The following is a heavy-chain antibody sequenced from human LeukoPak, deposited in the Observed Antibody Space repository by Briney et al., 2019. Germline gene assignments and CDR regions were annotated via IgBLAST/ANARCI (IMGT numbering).Heavy chain of an antibody. J-gene: IGHJ6*02. CDR2: ISSSSSNI. D-gene: IGHD3-16*01. Sequence: GGSLRLSCAGSGFTFSSYSMNWVRQAPGKGLGWISYISSSSSNIYYADSVKGRFTISRDNAKNSLYLQMNSLRAEDTAVYYCAKDALPGYVWGIHLLGYGMDVWGQGTTVTVSS. CDR1: GFTFSSYS. CDR3: AKDALPGYVWGIHLLGYGMDV. V-gene: IGHV3-48*04.